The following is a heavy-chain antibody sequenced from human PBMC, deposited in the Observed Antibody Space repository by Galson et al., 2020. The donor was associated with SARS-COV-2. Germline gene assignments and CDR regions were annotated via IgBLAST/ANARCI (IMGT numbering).Heavy chain of an antibody. D-gene: IGHD3-9*01. CDR1: GFTFSNAW. J-gene: IGHJ4*02. CDR2: IKSKTDGGTT. CDR3: TTAVEHAYYDILTGYYFIDY. Sequence: GESLKISCAASGFTFSNAWMSWVRQAPGKGLEWVGRIKSKTDGGTTDYAAPVKGRFTISRDDSKNTLYLQMNSLKTEDTAVYYCTTAVEHAYYDILTGYYFIDYWGQGTLVTVSS. V-gene: IGHV3-15*01.